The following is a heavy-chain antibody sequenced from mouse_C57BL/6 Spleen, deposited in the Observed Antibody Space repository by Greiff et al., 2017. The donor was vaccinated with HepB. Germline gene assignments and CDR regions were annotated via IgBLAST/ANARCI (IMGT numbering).Heavy chain of an antibody. J-gene: IGHJ3*01. CDR1: GYTFTSYW. V-gene: IGHV1-61*01. Sequence: VKLQQPGAELVRPGSSVKLSCKASGYTFTSYWMDWVKQRPGQGLEWIGNIYPSDSETHYNQKFKDKATLTVDKSSSTAYMQLSSLTSEDSAVYYCARWGTGTFAYWGQGTLVTVSA. D-gene: IGHD4-1*01. CDR3: ARWGTGTFAY. CDR2: IYPSDSET.